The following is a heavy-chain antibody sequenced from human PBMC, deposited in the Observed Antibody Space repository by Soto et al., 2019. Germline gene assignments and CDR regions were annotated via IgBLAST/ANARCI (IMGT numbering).Heavy chain of an antibody. Sequence: PSETLSLTCAVYGGSFSGYYWSWIRQPPGKGLEWIGEINHSVSTNYNPSLKSRVTISVDTSKNQFSLKLSSVTAADTAVYYCARATIFYYYGMDVWGQGTTVTVSS. CDR2: INHSVST. J-gene: IGHJ6*02. CDR3: ARATIFYYYGMDV. V-gene: IGHV4-34*01. CDR1: GGSFSGYY. D-gene: IGHD5-12*01.